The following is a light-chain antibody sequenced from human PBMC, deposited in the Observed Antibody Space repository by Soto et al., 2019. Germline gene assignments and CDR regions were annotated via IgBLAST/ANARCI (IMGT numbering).Light chain of an antibody. J-gene: IGLJ1*01. Sequence: QSALTQPRSVSGSPGQSVTISCTGTSSDVGGYNYVSWYQQHPGKAPKLMIYDVSKRPSGVPDRFSGSKSGNTASLTISGLPAEDEADYYCCSYAGSYTYVFGTETKLTVL. CDR3: CSYAGSYTYV. V-gene: IGLV2-11*01. CDR1: SSDVGGYNY. CDR2: DVS.